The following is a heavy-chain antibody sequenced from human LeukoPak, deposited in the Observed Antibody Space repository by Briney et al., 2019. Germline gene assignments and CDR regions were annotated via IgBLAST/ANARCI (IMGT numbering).Heavy chain of an antibody. CDR1: GGTFSSYA. CDR2: IIPIFGTA. V-gene: IGHV1-69*05. D-gene: IGHD6-13*01. Sequence: GASVKVSCKASGGTFSSYAISWVRQAPGQGLEWMGGIIPIFGTANYAQKFQGRVTITTDESTSTAYMELSSLRSEDTAVYYCARVARTPYSSSWYNWFDPWGQGTLVTVSS. CDR3: ARVARTPYSSSWYNWFDP. J-gene: IGHJ5*02.